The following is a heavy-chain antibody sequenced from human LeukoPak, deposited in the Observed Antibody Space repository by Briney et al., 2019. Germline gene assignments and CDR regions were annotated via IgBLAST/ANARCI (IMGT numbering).Heavy chain of an antibody. CDR3: SSGWDASFDI. CDR1: GGSISNTYW. V-gene: IGHV4-4*02. CDR2: IWHSGST. D-gene: IGHD6-19*01. J-gene: IGHJ3*02. Sequence: PSETLSLTCAVSGGSISNTYWWNWVRQPPGKGLEWIGEIWHSGSTNYNPSLNSRVTISVDKSKNQFSLKLSSVTAADTAVYYCSSGWDASFDIWGQGTMVTVSS.